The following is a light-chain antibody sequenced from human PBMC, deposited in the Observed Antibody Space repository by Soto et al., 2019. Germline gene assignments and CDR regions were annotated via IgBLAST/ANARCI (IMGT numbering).Light chain of an antibody. Sequence: EIVLTQSPGTLSLSPGERVTLSCRASQSVSSSYLAWYQQKPGQAPRLLIYGASSRATGIPDRFSGSGSGTDFTLTISRLEPEDFAVYYCQQYGRSPSTFGQGTKVDI. CDR3: QQYGRSPST. V-gene: IGKV3-20*01. CDR1: QSVSSSY. CDR2: GAS. J-gene: IGKJ1*01.